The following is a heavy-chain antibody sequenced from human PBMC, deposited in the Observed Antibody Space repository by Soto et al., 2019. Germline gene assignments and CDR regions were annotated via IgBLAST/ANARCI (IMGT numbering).Heavy chain of an antibody. CDR3: AKGSVHIVVVVAATPHYFDY. CDR2: ISGSGGST. V-gene: IGHV3-23*01. J-gene: IGHJ4*02. CDR1: GFSLRSYA. Sequence: GGSLRLSCAASGFSLRSYAMSWVRQAPGKGLEWVSAISGSGGSTYYADSVKGRFTIPRDNSKNTLYLQMNSLRAEDTAVYYCAKGSVHIVVVVAATPHYFDYWGQGTLVTVSS. D-gene: IGHD2-15*01.